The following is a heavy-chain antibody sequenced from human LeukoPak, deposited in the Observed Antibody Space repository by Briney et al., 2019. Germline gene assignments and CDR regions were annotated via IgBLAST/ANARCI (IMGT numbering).Heavy chain of an antibody. CDR1: GFTFSSYE. V-gene: IGHV3-48*03. Sequence: GGSLRLSCAASGFTFSSYEMNWVRQAPGKGLEWVSYISSSGSTIYYADSVKGRFTISRDNAKNSLYLQMNSLRAEDTAVYYCARVVPCMDVWGQGTTVTVPS. CDR3: ARVVPCMDV. J-gene: IGHJ6*02. D-gene: IGHD3-16*02. CDR2: ISSSGSTI.